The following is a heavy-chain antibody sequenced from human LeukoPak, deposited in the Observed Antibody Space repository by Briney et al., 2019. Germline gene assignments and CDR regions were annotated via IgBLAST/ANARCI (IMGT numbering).Heavy chain of an antibody. Sequence: SETLSLTCSVSGGSISSDRHNWDWIRQPPGKGREWIGNIYYSGTTPHNPSLKSRITISVDTSKNQFSLRLTSVTAADTAVYYCARRGDILTDYAFDYWGQGTLVTVSS. CDR2: IYYSGTT. J-gene: IGHJ4*02. CDR1: GGSISSDRHN. D-gene: IGHD3-9*01. V-gene: IGHV4-39*01. CDR3: ARRGDILTDYAFDY.